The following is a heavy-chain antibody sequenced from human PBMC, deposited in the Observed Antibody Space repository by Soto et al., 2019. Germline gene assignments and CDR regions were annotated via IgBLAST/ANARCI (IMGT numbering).Heavy chain of an antibody. Sequence: VKVSCKASGYTFTNYAIHWVRQAPGQRLEWMGWINAGNGKTKYSQKFQDRVTITRDTSASTAYMELSSLRSEDTAVHYCARGRWTQTTADYYLDYWGQGTLVTVSS. J-gene: IGHJ4*02. CDR2: INAGNGKT. D-gene: IGHD1-1*01. CDR1: GYTFTNYA. V-gene: IGHV1-3*01. CDR3: ARGRWTQTTADYYLDY.